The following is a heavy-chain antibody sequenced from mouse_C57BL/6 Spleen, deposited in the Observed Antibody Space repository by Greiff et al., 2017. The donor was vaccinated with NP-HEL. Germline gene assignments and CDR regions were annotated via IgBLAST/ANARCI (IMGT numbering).Heavy chain of an antibody. CDR1: GYTFTSYW. J-gene: IGHJ2*01. CDR3: ARWYYGSSPVDY. D-gene: IGHD1-1*01. V-gene: IGHV1-55*01. Sequence: QVQLQQPGAELVKPGASVKMSCKASGYTFTSYWIIWVKQRPGQGLEWIGDIYPGSGSTNYNEKFKSKATLTVDTSSSTAYMQLSSLTSEDSAVYYCARWYYGSSPVDYWGQGTTLTVSS. CDR2: IYPGSGST.